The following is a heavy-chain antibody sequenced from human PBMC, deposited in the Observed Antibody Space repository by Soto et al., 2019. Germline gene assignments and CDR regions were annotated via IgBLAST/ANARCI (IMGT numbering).Heavy chain of an antibody. Sequence: SETLSLTCTVSGGSISSYCWSWIRQPAGKGLEWIGRIYTSGSTNYNPSLKSRVTMSVDTSKNQFSLKLSSVTAADTAVYYCARERVIYNWNDVAGRWFDPWGQGTLVTVSS. CDR1: GGSISSYC. J-gene: IGHJ5*02. V-gene: IGHV4-4*07. CDR2: IYTSGST. D-gene: IGHD1-1*01. CDR3: ARERVIYNWNDVAGRWFDP.